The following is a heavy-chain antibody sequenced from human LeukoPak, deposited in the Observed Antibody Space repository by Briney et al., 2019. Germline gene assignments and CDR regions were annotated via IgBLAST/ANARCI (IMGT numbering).Heavy chain of an antibody. Sequence: ASVKVSCTASGYTFTNYYIHWVRQAPGQGLEWMGWINSNRGGTNYAQKFQGRVTMTRDTSISTAYMELRNVRSDDAAVYYCARDHGDDAFDIWGPGTMVTVSS. CDR2: INSNRGGT. CDR1: GYTFTNYY. CDR3: ARDHGDDAFDI. J-gene: IGHJ3*02. V-gene: IGHV1-2*02. D-gene: IGHD3-3*01.